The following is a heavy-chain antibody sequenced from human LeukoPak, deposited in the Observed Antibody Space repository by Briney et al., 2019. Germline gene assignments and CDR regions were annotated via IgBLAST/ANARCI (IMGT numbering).Heavy chain of an antibody. J-gene: IGHJ4*02. V-gene: IGHV4-61*02. D-gene: IGHD6-19*01. CDR1: GGSISSDLYY. CDR3: ARQILSSGWYDY. CDR2: FYNSGRT. Sequence: SETLSLTCTVSGGSISSDLYYWNWIRQPAGKGLEWIGRFYNSGRTNFNPSLKSRVTISADTSKNQFSLKLSSVTAADTAVYYCARQILSSGWYDYWGQGTLVTVSS.